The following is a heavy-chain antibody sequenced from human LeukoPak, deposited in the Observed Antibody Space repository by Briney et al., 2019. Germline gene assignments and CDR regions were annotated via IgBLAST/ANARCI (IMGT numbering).Heavy chain of an antibody. V-gene: IGHV3-21*01. CDR2: ISSSSSYI. D-gene: IGHD2-2*01. Sequence: GGSLRLSCAASGFTFSSYSMNWVRQAPGKGLEWVSSISSSSSYIYYADSVKGRFTISRDNAKNSLYLQMNSLRAEDTAVYYCARAPGAVVPAAQDAFDIWGQGTMATVSS. CDR1: GFTFSSYS. J-gene: IGHJ3*02. CDR3: ARAPGAVVPAAQDAFDI.